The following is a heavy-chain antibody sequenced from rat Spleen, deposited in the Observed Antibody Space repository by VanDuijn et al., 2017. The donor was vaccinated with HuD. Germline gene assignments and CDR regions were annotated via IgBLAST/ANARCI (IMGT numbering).Heavy chain of an antibody. Sequence: EVQLVESGGGLVQPGSPLKLPCAASGFSFSDYDMAWVRQAPTKGLEWIASISTGGGNTYYRDSVKGRFTISRDNAKSTLSLQMDSLRSEDTATYYCARRHYGYTDYFDYWGQGVMVTVSS. J-gene: IGHJ2*01. CDR1: GFSFSDYD. CDR2: ISTGGGNT. CDR3: ARRHYGYTDYFDY. D-gene: IGHD1-9*01. V-gene: IGHV5-25*01.